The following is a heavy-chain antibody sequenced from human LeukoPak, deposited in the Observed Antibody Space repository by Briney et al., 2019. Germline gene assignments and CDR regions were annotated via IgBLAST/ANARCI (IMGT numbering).Heavy chain of an antibody. J-gene: IGHJ6*03. CDR2: IYYRGTP. CDR3: ARARGQQLVRDYYYYMDV. Sequence: SETLSLTCTVSGDSISSSNYYWGWIRQPPGGGLEWVGQIYYRGTPNYNPSLKSRVTISIDTSKNQFSLKLNSVTAADTAVYYCARARGQQLVRDYYYYMDVWGKGTTVTVSS. D-gene: IGHD6-13*01. V-gene: IGHV4-61*05. CDR1: GDSISSSNYY.